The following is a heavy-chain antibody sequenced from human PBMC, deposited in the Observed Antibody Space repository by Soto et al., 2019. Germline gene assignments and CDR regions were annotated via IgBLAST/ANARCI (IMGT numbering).Heavy chain of an antibody. CDR1: GGSISSSSYY. Sequence: QLQLQESGPGLVKPSETLSLTCTVSGGSISSSSYYWGWIRQPPGKGLEWIGSIYYSGSTYYNPSLKSRVTISVDTSKNQFSLKLSSVTAADTAVYYCARHSLVATINNYYYYMDGWGKGTKVTV. D-gene: IGHD5-12*01. V-gene: IGHV4-39*01. CDR3: ARHSLVATINNYYYYMDG. CDR2: IYYSGST. J-gene: IGHJ6*03.